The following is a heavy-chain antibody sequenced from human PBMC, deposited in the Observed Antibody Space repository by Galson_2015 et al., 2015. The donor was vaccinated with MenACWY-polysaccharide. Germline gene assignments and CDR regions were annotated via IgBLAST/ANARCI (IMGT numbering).Heavy chain of an antibody. V-gene: IGHV3-7*04. CDR2: IKQDGSEN. CDR1: GFTFSGYW. J-gene: IGHJ5*02. Sequence: SLRLSCAASGFTFSGYWMSWVRQAPGKGLEWVANIKQDGSENYYVDSVKGRVTISRDNAKNSLYLQMNSLRAEDTAVYYCARGQKTLGPSGQGTLVTVSS. CDR3: ARGQKTLGP.